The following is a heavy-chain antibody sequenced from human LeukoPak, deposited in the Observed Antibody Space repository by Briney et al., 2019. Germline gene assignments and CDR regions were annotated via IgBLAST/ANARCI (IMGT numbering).Heavy chain of an antibody. V-gene: IGHV4-39*01. Sequence: SETLSLTCTVSGGSISSTSYYWGWIRQPPGKGLEWIGGIYYSGSTYYKPSLKSRVTISVDTSKNQFSLKLSSVTAADTAVYYCARHARYGDNSDRRFDPWGQGTLVTVSS. J-gene: IGHJ5*02. CDR1: GGSISSTSYY. CDR2: IYYSGST. CDR3: ARHARYGDNSDRRFDP. D-gene: IGHD4-23*01.